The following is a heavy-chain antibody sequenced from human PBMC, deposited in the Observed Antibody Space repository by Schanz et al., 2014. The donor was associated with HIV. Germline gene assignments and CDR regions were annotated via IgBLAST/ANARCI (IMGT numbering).Heavy chain of an antibody. CDR2: INAYNGNT. J-gene: IGHJ5*02. Sequence: QVQLVQSGAEVKKPGASVKVSCKASGYTFTSYGISWVRQAPGQGLEWMGWINAYNGNTHYAQKLQGRVTMTTDTSTSTAYMELRSLRSDDMAVYYCARDSPRRVIVPAAPDGYNWFDPWGQGTLVTVSS. D-gene: IGHD2-2*01. CDR3: ARDSPRRVIVPAAPDGYNWFDP. CDR1: GYTFTSYG. V-gene: IGHV1-18*03.